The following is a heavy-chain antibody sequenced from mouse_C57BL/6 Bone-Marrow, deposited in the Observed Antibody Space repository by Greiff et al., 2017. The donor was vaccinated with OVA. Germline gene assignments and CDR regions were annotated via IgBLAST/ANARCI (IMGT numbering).Heavy chain of an antibody. J-gene: IGHJ2*01. CDR1: GYTFTDYY. Sequence: VQLQQSGPVLVKPGASVKMSCKASGYTFTDYYMNWVKQSHGKSLEWIGVINPYNGGTSYNQKFKGKATLTVDKSSSTAYMELNSLTSEDSAVYYCAIPSIYYYGSSSFDYWGQGTTLPVSS. CDR2: INPYNGGT. D-gene: IGHD1-1*01. CDR3: AIPSIYYYGSSSFDY. V-gene: IGHV1-19*01.